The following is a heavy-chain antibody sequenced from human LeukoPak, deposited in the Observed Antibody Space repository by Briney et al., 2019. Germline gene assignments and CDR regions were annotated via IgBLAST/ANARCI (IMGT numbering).Heavy chain of an antibody. CDR1: GFTFSSYA. CDR3: SGALNWHHDS. V-gene: IGHV3-30*04. D-gene: IGHD3-16*01. CDR2: ISYDGSNK. J-gene: IGHJ5*02. Sequence: GGSLRLSCAASGFTFSSYAMHWVRQAPGKGLEGVAVISYDGSNKYYADSVQGRFTISSDNSKNTLYLQMNRLRAEHTAVYYCSGALNWHHDSWGQGTLVTVSS.